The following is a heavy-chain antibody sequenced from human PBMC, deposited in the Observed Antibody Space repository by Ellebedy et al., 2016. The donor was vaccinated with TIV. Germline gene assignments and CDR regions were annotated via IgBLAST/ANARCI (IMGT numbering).Heavy chain of an antibody. CDR2: IYYSGST. V-gene: IGHV4-30-4*01. CDR3: ARSLYGGSYYVGFDY. J-gene: IGHJ4*02. CDR1: GGSISSGDYY. Sequence: SETLSLXXTVSGGSISSGDYYWSWIRQPPGKGLEWIGYIYYSGSTYYNPSLKSRVTISVDTSKNQFSLKLSSVAAADTAVYYCARSLYGGSYYVGFDYWGQGTLVTVSS. D-gene: IGHD1-26*01.